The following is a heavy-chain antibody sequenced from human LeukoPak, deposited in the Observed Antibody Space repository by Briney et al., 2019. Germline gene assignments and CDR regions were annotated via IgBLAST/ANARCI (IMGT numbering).Heavy chain of an antibody. V-gene: IGHV3-30*04. CDR2: ISYDGSNK. CDR1: GFTFSRYG. D-gene: IGHD6-13*01. CDR3: AKEGYSRGYYSYYYMDV. Sequence: GGSLRLSCAASGFTFSRYGMHWVRRAPGKGLEWVTAISYDGSNKYYADSVKGGFTISRDNSKNTVYVQMNSLRAEDTAVYYCAKEGYSRGYYSYYYMDVWGKGTTVTVSS. J-gene: IGHJ6*03.